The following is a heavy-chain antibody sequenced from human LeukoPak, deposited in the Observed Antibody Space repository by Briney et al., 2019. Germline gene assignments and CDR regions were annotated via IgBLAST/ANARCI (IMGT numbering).Heavy chain of an antibody. Sequence: SETLSLTCAVSGYSISSGYYWGWIRQPPGKGLEWIGSIYHSGSTYYNPSLKSRVTISVDTSKNQFSLKLSSVTAADTAVYYCARGLFGESCDYWGQGTLVTVSS. CDR2: IYHSGST. V-gene: IGHV4-38-2*01. CDR3: ARGLFGESCDY. D-gene: IGHD3-10*02. CDR1: GYSISSGYY. J-gene: IGHJ4*02.